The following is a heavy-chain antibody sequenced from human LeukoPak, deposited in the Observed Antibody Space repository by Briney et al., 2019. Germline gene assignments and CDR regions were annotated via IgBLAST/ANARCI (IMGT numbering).Heavy chain of an antibody. Sequence: PGGSLRLSCEASGFSFRTYTMSWVRLAPGKGLEWVSSISGSGDNALYADSVKGRFALSRDNSKNTLLLQMNSLRADDAAIYFCAKSDCSGPTCYSGLDSWGHGTLVTVSS. CDR2: ISGSGDNA. CDR3: AKSDCSGPTCYSGLDS. CDR1: GFSFRTYT. J-gene: IGHJ5*01. D-gene: IGHD2-15*01. V-gene: IGHV3-23*01.